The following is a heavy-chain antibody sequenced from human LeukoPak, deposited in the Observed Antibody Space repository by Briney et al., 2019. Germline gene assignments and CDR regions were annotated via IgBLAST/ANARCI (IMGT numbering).Heavy chain of an antibody. CDR2: ISGSGGST. Sequence: LPGGSLRLSCAASGFTFSSYGMSWVRQAPGKGLEWVSAISGSGGSTYYADSVKGRFTISRDNSKNTLYLQMNSLRAEDTAVYYCARGTYTLGRLRDYWGQGTLVTVSS. CDR1: GFTFSSYG. V-gene: IGHV3-23*01. CDR3: ARGTYTLGRLRDY. D-gene: IGHD2-2*02. J-gene: IGHJ4*02.